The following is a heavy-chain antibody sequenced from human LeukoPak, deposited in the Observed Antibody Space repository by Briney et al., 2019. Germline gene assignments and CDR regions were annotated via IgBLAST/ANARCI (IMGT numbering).Heavy chain of an antibody. CDR2: ISWNSGSI. CDR3: AKDRDYYYYYGMDV. J-gene: IGHJ6*02. CDR1: GFTFDDYA. V-gene: IGHV3-9*01. Sequence: GGSLRLSCAASGFTFDDYAMRWVRQAPGKGLEWVSGISWNSGSIGYADSVKGRFTITRDNAKNSLYLQMNSLRAEDTALYYCAKDRDYYYYYGMDVWGQGTTVTVSS.